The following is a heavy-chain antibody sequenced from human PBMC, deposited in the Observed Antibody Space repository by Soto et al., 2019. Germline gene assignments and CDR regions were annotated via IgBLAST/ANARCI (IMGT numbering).Heavy chain of an antibody. J-gene: IGHJ6*02. CDR2: INHSGST. Sequence: PSETLSLTCVVHGECFSGYSWSWLRQPPGKGLEWIGEINHSGSTSYNPSLKSRVIISVDTSKNHFSLNVTSVTAADTAVYYCASMTKVYYYYGMDVWGQGTTVTVSS. V-gene: IGHV4-34*01. CDR1: GECFSGYS. D-gene: IGHD3-16*01. CDR3: ASMTKVYYYYGMDV.